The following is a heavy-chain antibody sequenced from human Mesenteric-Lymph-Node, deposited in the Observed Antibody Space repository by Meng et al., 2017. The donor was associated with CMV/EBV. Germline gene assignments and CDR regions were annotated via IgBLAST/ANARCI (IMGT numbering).Heavy chain of an antibody. D-gene: IGHD6-6*01. CDR1: GASISSSY. V-gene: IGHV4-59*01. J-gene: IGHJ6*02. CDR3: AKIGMTPRHVQYFYYGMDV. Sequence: SETLSLTCTVSGASISSSYCAWIRQPPARRLECNGYSYNTGGPNYSPSLESRVTFSVDMSKHEFSLNLRSVTVADTAVYYCAKIGMTPRHVQYFYYGMDVWGPGTTVTVSS. CDR2: SYNTGGP.